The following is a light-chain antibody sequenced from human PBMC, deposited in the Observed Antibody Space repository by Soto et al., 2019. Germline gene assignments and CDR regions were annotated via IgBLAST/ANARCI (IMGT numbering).Light chain of an antibody. CDR2: GAS. J-gene: IGKJ1*01. V-gene: IGKV1-39*01. Sequence: DIQMTQSPSSLSASVGDGVTITCRTSQSINTYLNWYQQKPGKAPKLLIYGASSLQSGVPLRFSGSGSGTDFTLTISSLEPEDFATYYWQESYSTLWGTCGQGTKVDIK. CDR3: QESYSTLWGT. CDR1: QSINTY.